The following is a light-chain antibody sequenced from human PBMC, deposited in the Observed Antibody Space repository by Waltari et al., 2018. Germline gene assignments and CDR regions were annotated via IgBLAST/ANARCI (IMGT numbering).Light chain of an antibody. CDR3: QQYGSSPRT. CDR2: GAS. V-gene: IGKV3-20*01. J-gene: IGKJ2*01. CDR1: QSVSSSY. Sequence: EIVLTQSTGTQSLSPGERATLSCRASQSVSSSYLAWYQQKPGQAPRLLIYGASSRATGIPDRFSGSGSGTDFTLTISRLEPEDFAVYYCQQYGSSPRTFGQGTKLEIK.